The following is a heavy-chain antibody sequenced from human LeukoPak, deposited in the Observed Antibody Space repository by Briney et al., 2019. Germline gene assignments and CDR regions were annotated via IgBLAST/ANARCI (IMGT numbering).Heavy chain of an antibody. D-gene: IGHD1-26*01. CDR1: GGSLSSYY. J-gene: IGHJ4*02. CDR3: ARVPRDGTFDY. V-gene: IGHV4-59*01. CDR2: IYYSGST. Sequence: SETLSLTCTVSGGSLSSYYWSWIRQPPGKGLEWIGYIYYSGSTNYNPSLKSRVTISVDTSKNQFSLKLSSVTAADTAVYYCARVPRDGTFDYWGQGTLVTVSS.